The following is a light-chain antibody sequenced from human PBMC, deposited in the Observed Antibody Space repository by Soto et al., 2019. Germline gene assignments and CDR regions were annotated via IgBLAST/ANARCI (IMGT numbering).Light chain of an antibody. CDR3: QSFDDSLSGYV. CDR2: GNR. Sequence: QSVLTQPPSVSGAPGQRVTISCTGASSNIGAEYDVHWYQQFPGTAPKVLIYGNRIRPSGVPDRFSASTSGTSASLAISELQAEDEADYYCQSFDDSLSGYVFGTGTKVTVL. CDR1: SSNIGAEYD. V-gene: IGLV1-40*01. J-gene: IGLJ1*01.